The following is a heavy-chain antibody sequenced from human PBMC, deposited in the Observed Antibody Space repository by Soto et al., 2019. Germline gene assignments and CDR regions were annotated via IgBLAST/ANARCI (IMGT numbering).Heavy chain of an antibody. Sequence: QVQLVESGGGVVQPGRSLRLSCAASGFTFSSHSIQWVRQAPGKGLEWVAVISYDGSIKYYADSVKGRFTISRDNSKNTAYLQMNSLRAEDTAVYYCARGGAWTPEGLGYWGQGTLVTVSS. CDR2: ISYDGSIK. V-gene: IGHV3-30-3*01. CDR1: GFTFSSHS. J-gene: IGHJ4*02. CDR3: ARGGAWTPEGLGY. D-gene: IGHD2-15*01.